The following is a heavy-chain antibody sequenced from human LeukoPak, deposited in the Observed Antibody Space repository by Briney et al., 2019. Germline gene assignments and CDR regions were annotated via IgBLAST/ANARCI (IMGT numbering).Heavy chain of an antibody. CDR1: GYTFTGYY. CDR3: TYYFDY. Sequence: ASVKVSCKASGYTFTGYYMHWVRQAPGQGLEWMGGIIPIFGTANYAQKFQGRVTITTDESTSTAYMELSSLRSEDTAVYYCTYYFDYWGQGTLVTVSS. V-gene: IGHV1-69*05. CDR2: IIPIFGTA. J-gene: IGHJ4*02.